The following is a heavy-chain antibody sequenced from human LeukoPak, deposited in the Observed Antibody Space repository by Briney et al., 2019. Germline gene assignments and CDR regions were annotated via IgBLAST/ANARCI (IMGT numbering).Heavy chain of an antibody. Sequence: GESLKISCKGSGYRFTNFWISWVRQMPGKALEWMGRINPSDSHTDYSPSFQGHVTISADKSISTAYLQWNTLKASDTAMYYCARQTGGYWGQGTLVTVSS. J-gene: IGHJ4*02. CDR2: INPSDSHT. V-gene: IGHV5-10-1*01. CDR1: GYRFTNFW. D-gene: IGHD1-14*01. CDR3: ARQTGGY.